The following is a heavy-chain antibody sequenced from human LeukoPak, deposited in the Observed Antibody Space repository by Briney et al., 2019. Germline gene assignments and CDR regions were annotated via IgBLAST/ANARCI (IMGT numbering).Heavy chain of an antibody. J-gene: IGHJ4*02. CDR2: IYQSGST. CDR3: AREGGCSGGSCSAFDL. CDR1: GGSISSGNW. V-gene: IGHV4-4*02. Sequence: SETLSLTCGVSGGSISSGNWWNWVRQSPGKGLEWVGEIYQSGSTKYNPSLKSRVTMSMDKSKNEFSLRLTSVTAADTAVYFCAREGGCSGGSCSAFDLWGQGTLVIVSS. D-gene: IGHD2-15*01.